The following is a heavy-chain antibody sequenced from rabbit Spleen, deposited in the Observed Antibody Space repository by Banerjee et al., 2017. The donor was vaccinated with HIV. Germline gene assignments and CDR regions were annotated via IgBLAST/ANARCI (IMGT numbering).Heavy chain of an antibody. V-gene: IGHV1S40*01. CDR3: AGDAGNIYYMDRCNL. J-gene: IGHJ4*01. CDR1: GFDLSDYYY. CDR2: IYTGGSGGI. D-gene: IGHD8-1*01. Sequence: QSLQESGGGLVKPGASLTLTCTASGFDLSDYYYMYWVRQAPGKGLEWIGCIYTGGSGGIYYASWAKGRFTISKTSSTTVTLQMTSLTAADTATYFCAGDAGNIYYMDRCNLWGQGTLVTVS.